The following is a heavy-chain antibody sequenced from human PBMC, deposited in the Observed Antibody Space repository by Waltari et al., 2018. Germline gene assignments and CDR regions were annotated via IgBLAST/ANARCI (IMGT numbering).Heavy chain of an antibody. Sequence: EVQLVESGGGLVTPGGSLRVSCVPSGFTFNSYTMNWVRQAPGKGLEWVSSIGANGDYIYYADSVRGRFTTSRDNARNSLYLQMTSLRAEDTAVYFCASHFEDYYYYMDVWGKGTTVTVSS. V-gene: IGHV3-21*01. CDR1: GFTFNSYT. CDR3: ASHFEDYYYYMDV. J-gene: IGHJ6*03. CDR2: IGANGDYI.